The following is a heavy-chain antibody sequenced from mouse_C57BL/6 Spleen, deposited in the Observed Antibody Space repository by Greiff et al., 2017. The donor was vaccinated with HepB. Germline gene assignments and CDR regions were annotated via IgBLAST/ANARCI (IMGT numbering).Heavy chain of an antibody. Sequence: VQLQQPGAELVRPGSSVKLSCKASGYTFTSYWMDWVKQRPGQGLEWIGNIYPSDSETHYNQKFKDKATLTVDKSSSTAYMQLSSLTSEDSAVYYCARWADYYGSRFAYWGQGTLVTVSA. CDR1: GYTFTSYW. V-gene: IGHV1-61*01. CDR3: ARWADYYGSRFAY. CDR2: IYPSDSET. J-gene: IGHJ3*01. D-gene: IGHD1-1*01.